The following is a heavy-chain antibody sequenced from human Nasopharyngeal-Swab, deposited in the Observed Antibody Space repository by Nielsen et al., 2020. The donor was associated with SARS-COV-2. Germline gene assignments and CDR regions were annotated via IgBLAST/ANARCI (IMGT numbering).Heavy chain of an antibody. V-gene: IGHV1-69*13. D-gene: IGHD3-10*02. CDR1: GGTFSSYA. Sequence: SVNVSCKASGGTFSSYAISWVRQAPGQGLEWMGGIISIFGTANYAQKFQGRVTITADESTSTAYVELSSLRSEDTAVYYCARDDPESPMVGAWYFDYWGQGTLVTVSS. CDR3: ARDDPESPMVGAWYFDY. CDR2: IISIFGTA. J-gene: IGHJ4*02.